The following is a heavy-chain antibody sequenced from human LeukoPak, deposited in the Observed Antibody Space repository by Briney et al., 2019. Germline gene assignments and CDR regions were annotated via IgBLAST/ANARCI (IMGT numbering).Heavy chain of an antibody. D-gene: IGHD6-13*01. Sequence: PGGSLRLSCAASGFTFSSYWMSWVRQAPGKGLEWVANIKQDGSETYYVDSVKGRVTISRDNAKNLLYLEMNSLRAEDTALYYCARVDGSSSCPDYWGQGTLVTVSS. V-gene: IGHV3-7*01. CDR2: IKQDGSET. CDR3: ARVDGSSSCPDY. J-gene: IGHJ4*02. CDR1: GFTFSSYW.